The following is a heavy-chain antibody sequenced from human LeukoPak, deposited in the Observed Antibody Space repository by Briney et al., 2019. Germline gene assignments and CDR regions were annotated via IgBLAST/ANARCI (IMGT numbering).Heavy chain of an antibody. CDR3: ARGGWSDFGVGLDY. D-gene: IGHD3-3*01. Sequence: ESLKLSCKGSGYSFSNYWIGWVRQMPGKGLQWMGIIYPGDSDTIYSPSFQGQVTISADRSINTAYLQWSSLRASDTAIYYCARGGWSDFGVGLDYWGQGTLVTVSS. J-gene: IGHJ4*02. CDR1: GYSFSNYW. V-gene: IGHV5-51*01. CDR2: IYPGDSDT.